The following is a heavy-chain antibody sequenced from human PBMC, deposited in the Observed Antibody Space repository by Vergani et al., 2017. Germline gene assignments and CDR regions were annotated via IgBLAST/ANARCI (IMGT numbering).Heavy chain of an antibody. Sequence: VHLVESGGGVVQPGGSLRLSCAASGFTFDTYTMAYVRQAPGKGLEWVATISSGGGDIFYADSVKGRFTISRDNSKNTLFLQMNSLKDEDTAVYYCTTAXGLYYLHGEYFQYWGRGTLVSVSS. CDR2: ISSGGGDI. CDR1: GFTFDTYT. J-gene: IGHJ1*01. V-gene: IGHV3-23*04. CDR3: TTAXGLYYLHGEYFQY. D-gene: IGHD3-10*01.